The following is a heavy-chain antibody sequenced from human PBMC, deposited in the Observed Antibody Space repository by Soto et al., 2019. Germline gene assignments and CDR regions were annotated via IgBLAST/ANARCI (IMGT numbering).Heavy chain of an antibody. Sequence: QLQLQESGPGLVKPSETLSLTCTVSGGSISSSSYYWGWIRQPPGKGLEWIGSIYYSGSTYYNPSLKSRVTISVDTSKNQFSLKLSSVTAADTAGYYCARSYYDILTGYYFDYWGQGTLVTVSS. CDR2: IYYSGST. CDR1: GGSISSSSYY. CDR3: ARSYYDILTGYYFDY. D-gene: IGHD3-9*01. J-gene: IGHJ4*02. V-gene: IGHV4-39*01.